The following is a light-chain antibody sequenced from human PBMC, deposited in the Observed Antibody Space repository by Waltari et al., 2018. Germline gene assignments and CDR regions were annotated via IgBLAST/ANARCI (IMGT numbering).Light chain of an antibody. CDR2: AAS. V-gene: IGKV1-27*01. CDR1: QGINKE. Sequence: DIQMTQSPSSLSASVGDRVTVTCRASQGINKELTWYHQKPGKAPTLLIFAASTLQTGVSSRFSGSGSGTDFALIISSLQPEDVATYYCQQDYTTPWTFGQGTKVEIK. J-gene: IGKJ1*01. CDR3: QQDYTTPWT.